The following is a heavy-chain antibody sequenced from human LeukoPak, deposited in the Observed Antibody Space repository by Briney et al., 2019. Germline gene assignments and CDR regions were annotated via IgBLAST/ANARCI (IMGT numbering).Heavy chain of an antibody. D-gene: IGHD2-2*01. CDR1: GFTFSSYA. CDR3: VRGAMTSWFAP. Sequence: GGSLRLSCAASGFTFSSYAMSWVRQAPGKGLLWVSSISPNGGVKYYADSVTGRFAISRDNSRNTLYVQMNSLRAEDTAVYYCVRGAMTSWFAPWGQGTLVTVSS. J-gene: IGHJ5*02. CDR2: ISPNGGVK. V-gene: IGHV3-23*01.